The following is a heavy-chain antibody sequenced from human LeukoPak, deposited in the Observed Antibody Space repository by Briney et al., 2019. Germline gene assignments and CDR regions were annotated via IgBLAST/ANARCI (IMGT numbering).Heavy chain of an antibody. D-gene: IGHD2-2*01. Sequence: PSETLSLTCTVSGGFISSYYWSWIRQPAGKGLEWIGRIYTSGSTNYNPSLKSRVTMSVDTSKNQFSLKLSSVTAADTAVYYWAREGDIVVVPAGGAFDIWGQRTMVTVSS. J-gene: IGHJ3*02. CDR3: AREGDIVVVPAGGAFDI. V-gene: IGHV4-4*07. CDR1: GGFISSYY. CDR2: IYTSGST.